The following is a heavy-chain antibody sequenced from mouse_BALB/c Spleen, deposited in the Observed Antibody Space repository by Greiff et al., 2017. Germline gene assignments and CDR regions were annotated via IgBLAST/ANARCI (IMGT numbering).Heavy chain of an antibody. CDR1: GYTFSSYW. V-gene: IGHV1-9*01. Sequence: QVQLKQSGAELMKPGASVKISCKATGYTFSSYWIEWVKQRPGHGLEWIGEILPGSGSTNYNEKFKGKATFTADTSSNTAYMQLSSLTSEDSAVYYCARGVYSYYFDYWGQGTTLTVSS. CDR3: ARGVYSYYFDY. J-gene: IGHJ2*01. D-gene: IGHD2-1*01. CDR2: ILPGSGST.